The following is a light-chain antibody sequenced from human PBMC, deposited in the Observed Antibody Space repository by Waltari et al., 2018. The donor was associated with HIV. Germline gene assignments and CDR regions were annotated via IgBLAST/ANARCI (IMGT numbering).Light chain of an antibody. CDR2: RND. V-gene: IGLV1-47*01. J-gene: IGLJ3*02. CDR3: AAYDDNLPGWM. Sequence: QSVLTQPPSASGTPGQRVTISCSGSSSNIGSNSVFWYQQFPGTAPKVLIYRNDQSPSGVPDRVAASRSGTSASLVISGLRSEDEADYYCAAYDDNLPGWMFGGGTKLTAL. CDR1: SSNIGSNS.